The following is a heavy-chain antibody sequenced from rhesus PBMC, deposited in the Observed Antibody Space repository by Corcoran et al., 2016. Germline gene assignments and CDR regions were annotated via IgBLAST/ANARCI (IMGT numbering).Heavy chain of an antibody. CDR3: ARVDYNGGWPFDY. Sequence: QVQLQESGPGLVKPSETLSLTCAVSGYSISSNYWSWIRQPPGKGLEWIGYIYGSRGSTYDNPSRRSRVTISTDPSKTQFSLKLSSVTAADTAVYYCARVDYNGGWPFDYWGQGVLVTVSS. CDR2: IYGSRGST. V-gene: IGHV4-147*01. CDR1: GYSISSNY. D-gene: IGHD6-37*01. J-gene: IGHJ4*01.